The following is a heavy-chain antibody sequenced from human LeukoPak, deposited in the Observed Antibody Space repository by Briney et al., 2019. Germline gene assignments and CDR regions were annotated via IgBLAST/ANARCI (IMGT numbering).Heavy chain of an antibody. CDR1: GYTFTGYY. V-gene: IGHV1-2*02. CDR3: ARDAWYYYDSSGYNSLDY. D-gene: IGHD3-22*01. CDR2: INPNSGGT. Sequence: ASVKVSCKASGYTFTGYYMHWVRQAPGQGLEWMGWINPNSGGTNYAQKFQGRVTMTGDTSISTAYMELSRLRSDDTAVYYCARDAWYYYDSSGYNSLDYWGQGTLVTVSS. J-gene: IGHJ4*02.